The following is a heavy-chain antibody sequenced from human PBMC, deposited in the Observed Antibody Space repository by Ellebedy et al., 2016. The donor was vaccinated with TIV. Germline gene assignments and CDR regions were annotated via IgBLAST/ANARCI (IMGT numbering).Heavy chain of an antibody. CDR1: GFTFSSYS. V-gene: IGHV3-48*01. Sequence: GGSLRLXXAASGFTFSSYSMNWVRQAPGKGLEWVSYISSSSSTVYSADSVKGRFTISRDNAKNSLYLQMNSLRAEDTAVYYCATCYYHSGGDAFDIWGQGTMVTVSS. CDR2: ISSSSSTV. J-gene: IGHJ3*02. D-gene: IGHD3-22*01. CDR3: ATCYYHSGGDAFDI.